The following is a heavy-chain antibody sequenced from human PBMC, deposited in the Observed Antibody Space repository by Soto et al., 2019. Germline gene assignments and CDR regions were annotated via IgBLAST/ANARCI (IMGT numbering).Heavy chain of an antibody. CDR2: IDPSDSQT. Sequence: PGESLKISCKGSGYSFAGYWITWVRQKPGKGLEWMGRIDPSDSQTYYSPSFRGHVTISVTKSINTVFLQWSSLRASDTAMYYCAIQIYDSDTGPNFQYYFDSWGQGTPVTVSS. CDR1: GYSFAGYW. CDR3: AIQIYDSDTGPNFQYYFDS. D-gene: IGHD3-22*01. V-gene: IGHV5-10-1*01. J-gene: IGHJ4*02.